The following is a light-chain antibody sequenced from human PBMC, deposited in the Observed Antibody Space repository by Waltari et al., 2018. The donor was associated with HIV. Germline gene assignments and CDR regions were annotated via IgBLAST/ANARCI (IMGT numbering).Light chain of an antibody. CDR2: WAS. CDR1: QSVLYSSSSNNN. Sequence: DIVMTQSPDSLVVSLGERATINRKSSQSVLYSSSSNNNLAWYQQKPGHSPTLLIYWASTREFGVPDRFSGGGAGTDFTHTISSLQAEDVAVYYCQKYYSLPFTFGPATKVNIK. J-gene: IGKJ3*01. V-gene: IGKV4-1*01. CDR3: QKYYSLPFT.